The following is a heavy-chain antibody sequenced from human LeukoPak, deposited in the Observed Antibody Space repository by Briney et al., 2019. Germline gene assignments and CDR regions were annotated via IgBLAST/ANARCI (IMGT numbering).Heavy chain of an antibody. J-gene: IGHJ3*02. CDR1: GCTFSIYA. CDR3: ATRIAAAGTDPYAFDI. Sequence: SVKVSCKASGCTFSIYAISWVRQAPGQGLEWMGGIIPIFGTANYAQKFQGRVTITADESTSTAYMELSSLRSEDTAVYYCATRIAAAGTDPYAFDIWGQGTMVTVSS. D-gene: IGHD6-13*01. V-gene: IGHV1-69*13. CDR2: IIPIFGTA.